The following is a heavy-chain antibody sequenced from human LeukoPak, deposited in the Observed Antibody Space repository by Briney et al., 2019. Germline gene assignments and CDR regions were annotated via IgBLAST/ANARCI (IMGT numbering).Heavy chain of an antibody. CDR1: GGSISGYY. J-gene: IGHJ3*02. D-gene: IGHD3-22*01. CDR3: ARRGYDAFDI. Sequence: SETLSLTCTVPGGSISGYYGSWIRQPPGKGLEWIGYIYYSGSTNYNPSLKSRVTISVDTSKNQFSLKLSSVTAADTAVYYCARRGYDAFDIWGQGTMVTVSS. CDR2: IYYSGST. V-gene: IGHV4-59*08.